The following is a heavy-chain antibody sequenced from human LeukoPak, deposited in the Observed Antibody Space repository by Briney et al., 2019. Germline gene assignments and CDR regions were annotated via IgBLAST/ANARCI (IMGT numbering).Heavy chain of an antibody. Sequence: ESLSLTCTVSGGSISSYYWSWIRQPPGKGLEWIGYISYSGSTNYNPSLKSRVTISVETSKNQFSLKLSSVTAADTAVYYCARAPYYDFWSGYPRNYYMDVWGKGTTVSVS. D-gene: IGHD3-3*01. CDR2: ISYSGST. J-gene: IGHJ6*03. CDR3: ARAPYYDFWSGYPRNYYMDV. CDR1: GGSISSYY. V-gene: IGHV4-59*01.